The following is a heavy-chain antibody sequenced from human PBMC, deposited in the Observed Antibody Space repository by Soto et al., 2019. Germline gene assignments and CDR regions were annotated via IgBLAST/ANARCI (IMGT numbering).Heavy chain of an antibody. CDR1: GYTFTGYY. CDR3: ATQRRGGSMIVQTPPVDFDY. CDR2: INPNSGGT. J-gene: IGHJ4*02. V-gene: IGHV1-2*02. Sequence: GASVKVSCKAPGYTFTGYYMHWVRQAPGQGLEWMGWINPNSGGTNYAQKFQGRVTMTRDTSISTAYMELSRLRSDDTAVYYCATQRRGGSMIVQTPPVDFDYCGQRTLVTVSS. D-gene: IGHD3-22*01.